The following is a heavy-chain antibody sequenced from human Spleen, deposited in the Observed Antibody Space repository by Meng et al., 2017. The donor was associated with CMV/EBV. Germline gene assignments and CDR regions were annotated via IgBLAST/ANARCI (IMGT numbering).Heavy chain of an antibody. J-gene: IGHJ4*02. V-gene: IGHV1-2*02. Sequence: ASVKVSCKASGYSFTGYYIHWVRQAPGQGLDWMGRISPNTGGTNSAQKFQGRVTMTRDTSISTAYMELTGLRSEDTAVYYCATTGVGAIHGGFDHWGQGTPVTVSS. D-gene: IGHD1-26*01. CDR3: ATTGVGAIHGGFDH. CDR2: ISPNTGGT. CDR1: GYSFTGYY.